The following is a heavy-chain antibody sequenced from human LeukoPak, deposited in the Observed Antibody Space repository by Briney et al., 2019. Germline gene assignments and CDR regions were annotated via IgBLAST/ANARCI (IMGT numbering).Heavy chain of an antibody. D-gene: IGHD6-19*01. CDR3: AKIGFSSGWYEEFDY. Sequence: PGGSLRLSCAASGFTFSSYGMHWVRQAPGKGLEWVAFIRYDGSNKYYADSVKGRFTISKDNSKNTLYLQMNSLRAEDTAVYYCAKIGFSSGWYEEFDYWGQGTLVTVSS. V-gene: IGHV3-30*02. CDR1: GFTFSSYG. CDR2: IRYDGSNK. J-gene: IGHJ4*02.